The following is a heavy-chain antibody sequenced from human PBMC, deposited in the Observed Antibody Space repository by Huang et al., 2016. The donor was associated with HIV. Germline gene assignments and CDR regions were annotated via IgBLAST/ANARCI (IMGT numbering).Heavy chain of an antibody. CDR2: ISHSGST. CDR3: ARGILGAVTTNYFDY. Sequence: QLQLQESGSGLVKPSQTLSLTCTVSGGSISSGGYSWSWIRQPPGKGLEWIGYISHSGSTYYNPSLKSRSTMSVDRSTNHFSLKLTSVTAADTAVYYCARGILGAVTTNYFDYWGQGTLVTVSS. V-gene: IGHV4-30-2*01. D-gene: IGHD4-17*01. J-gene: IGHJ4*02. CDR1: GGSISSGGYS.